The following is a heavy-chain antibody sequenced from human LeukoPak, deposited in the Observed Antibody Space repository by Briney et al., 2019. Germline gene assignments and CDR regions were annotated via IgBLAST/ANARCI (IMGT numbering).Heavy chain of an antibody. CDR1: GASISSYH. CDR2: IYASGST. Sequence: SETLSLTCVVSGASISSYHWSWIRQPAGRGLEWIGRIYASGSTNYNPSLKSRVTMSVDTSKNQFSLKLSSVTAADTAVYYCARGQSQPNYSNYEFDYWGQGTLVTVSS. J-gene: IGHJ4*02. CDR3: ARGQSQPNYSNYEFDY. V-gene: IGHV4-4*07. D-gene: IGHD4-11*01.